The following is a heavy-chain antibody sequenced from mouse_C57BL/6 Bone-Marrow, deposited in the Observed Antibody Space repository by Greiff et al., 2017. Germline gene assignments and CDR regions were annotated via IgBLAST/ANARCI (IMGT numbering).Heavy chain of an antibody. J-gene: IGHJ2*01. V-gene: IGHV1-52*01. CDR1: GYTFTSYW. CDR2: IDPSDSET. Sequence: QVQLQQPGAELVRPGSSVKLSCKASGYTFTSYWMHWVKQRPIQGLEWIGNIDPSDSETNYNQKFKDKATLTVDKSSSTAYMQLSSLTSEDSAVYYCARSCYYGHYFDYWGQGTTLTVSS. D-gene: IGHD1-2*01. CDR3: ARSCYYGHYFDY.